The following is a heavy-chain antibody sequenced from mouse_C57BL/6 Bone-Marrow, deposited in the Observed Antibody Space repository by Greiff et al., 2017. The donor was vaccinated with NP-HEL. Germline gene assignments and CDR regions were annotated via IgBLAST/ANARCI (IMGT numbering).Heavy chain of an antibody. CDR1: GFNIKDDY. D-gene: IGHD1-1*01. CDR3: TTTYYYGSEDYAMDY. CDR2: IDPENGDT. Sequence: EVQGVESGAELVRPGASVKLSCTASGFNIKDDYMHWVKQRPEQGLEWIGWIDPENGDTEYASKFQGKATITADTSSNTAYLQLSSLTSEDTAVYYCTTTYYYGSEDYAMDYWGQGTSVTVSS. J-gene: IGHJ4*01. V-gene: IGHV14-4*01.